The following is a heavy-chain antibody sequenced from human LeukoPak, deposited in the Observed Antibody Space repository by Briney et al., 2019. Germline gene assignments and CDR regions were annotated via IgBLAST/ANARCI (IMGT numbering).Heavy chain of an antibody. V-gene: IGHV3-7*03. CDR2: INQDGSEK. D-gene: IGHD4-23*01. Sequence: GGSLRLSCAASGFTFRSYFMSWVRQAPGKGLEWVATINQDGSEKYSVDSVKGRFTISRDNSKNSVYLEMKNLRIEDTAFYYCAKDMEDYGGNSFDSWGEGTLVTVSS. CDR1: GFTFRSYF. J-gene: IGHJ5*01. CDR3: AKDMEDYGGNSFDS.